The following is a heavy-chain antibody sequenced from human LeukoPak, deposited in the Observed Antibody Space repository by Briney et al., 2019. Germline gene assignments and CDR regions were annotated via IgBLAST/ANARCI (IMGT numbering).Heavy chain of an antibody. Sequence: TGGSLRLSCAASGLTVSSNYMSWVRQAPGKGLEWVSVIYSGGNAYQADSVKGRFIISRDKSKHTLYLQMNSLRAEDTAVYHCARHGSGSLYFDYWGQGTLVTVSS. CDR3: ARHGSGSLYFDY. V-gene: IGHV3-66*04. CDR2: IYSGGNA. D-gene: IGHD3-10*01. CDR1: GLTVSSNY. J-gene: IGHJ4*02.